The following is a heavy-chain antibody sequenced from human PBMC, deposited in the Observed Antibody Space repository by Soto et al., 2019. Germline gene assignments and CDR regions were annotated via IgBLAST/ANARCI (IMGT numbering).Heavy chain of an antibody. CDR1: GDSISSRRYY. J-gene: IGHJ4*02. D-gene: IGHD2-21*01. CDR2: IYYSGST. V-gene: IGHV4-39*01. Sequence: SETLSLTCTVTGDSISSRRYYWGWIRQPPGKGLEWIGSIYYSGSTYNNPSLRSRVSMSIDTSKDQFSLKLKSVTAADTALYFCARQRTSVVPQAYFDVWGPGTLVTISS. CDR3: ARQRTSVVPQAYFDV.